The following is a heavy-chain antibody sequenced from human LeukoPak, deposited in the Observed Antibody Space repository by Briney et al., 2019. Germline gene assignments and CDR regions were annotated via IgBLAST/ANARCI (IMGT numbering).Heavy chain of an antibody. CDR3: ARDTTVASGMQF. J-gene: IGHJ4*01. CDR2: VQSTSN. Sequence: PSETLSLTCTVSVRPISTFSWTWIRQPPGRGLEWIGSVQSTSNNYNPAFKSRVAISVDTAKNQFFLRLNSVTSADTAVYYCARDTTVASGMQFWGHGSLVTVSS. V-gene: IGHV4-59*01. CDR1: VRPISTFS. D-gene: IGHD6-19*01.